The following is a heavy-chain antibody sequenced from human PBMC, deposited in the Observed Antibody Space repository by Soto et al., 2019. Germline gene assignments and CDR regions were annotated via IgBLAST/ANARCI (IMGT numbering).Heavy chain of an antibody. D-gene: IGHD6-19*01. CDR1: GFTFSSYA. V-gene: IGHV3-23*01. Sequence: GGSLRLSCAASGFTFSSYATSWVRQAPGKGLEWVSAISGSGGSTYYADSVKGRFTISRDNSKNTLYLQMNSLRAEDTAVYYCAGGLAVAVFYYFDYWGQGTLVTVSS. CDR2: ISGSGGST. CDR3: AGGLAVAVFYYFDY. J-gene: IGHJ4*02.